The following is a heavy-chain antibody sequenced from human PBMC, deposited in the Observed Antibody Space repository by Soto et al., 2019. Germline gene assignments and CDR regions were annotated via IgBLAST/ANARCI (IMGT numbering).Heavy chain of an antibody. Sequence: GGSLRLSCAASGFTFNNYAMSWVRQAPGKGLEWVAVIYSDGSNKYYGDSVKGRFTISRDNSRNSVFLQMNSLRADDTAVYYCARDANLGFSSSWFMDYWGQGTRVTVS. CDR3: ARDANLGFSSSWFMDY. D-gene: IGHD6-13*01. CDR2: IYSDGSNK. V-gene: IGHV3-33*08. CDR1: GFTFNNYA. J-gene: IGHJ4*02.